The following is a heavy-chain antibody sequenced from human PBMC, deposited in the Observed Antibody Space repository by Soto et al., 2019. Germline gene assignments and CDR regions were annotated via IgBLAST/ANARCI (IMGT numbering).Heavy chain of an antibody. CDR1: GFTLSMSA. Sequence: PGGSLRLSCASSGFTLSMSAVNWVRQAPGKGLEWVSYISDSGDRTYYADSVKGRFTISRDRSKNTVSLQMDSLRAEDTAVYYCAKVDYSNRFDYWGQGTLVTVSS. CDR2: ISDSGDRT. V-gene: IGHV3-23*01. CDR3: AKVDYSNRFDY. J-gene: IGHJ4*02. D-gene: IGHD4-4*01.